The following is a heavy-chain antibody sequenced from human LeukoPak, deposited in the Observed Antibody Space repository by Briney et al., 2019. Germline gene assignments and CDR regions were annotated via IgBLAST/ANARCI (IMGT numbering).Heavy chain of an antibody. Sequence: GRSLRLSCAASGFTFSSYGMHWVRQAPGKGLEWVAVIWYDGSNKYYADSVKGRFTISRDNSKNTLYLQMNSLRAEDTAVYYCARDHGEFGSNNYFDYWGEGTLVTVSS. V-gene: IGHV3-30*19. CDR3: ARDHGEFGSNNYFDY. D-gene: IGHD3-10*01. CDR1: GFTFSSYG. CDR2: IWYDGSNK. J-gene: IGHJ4*02.